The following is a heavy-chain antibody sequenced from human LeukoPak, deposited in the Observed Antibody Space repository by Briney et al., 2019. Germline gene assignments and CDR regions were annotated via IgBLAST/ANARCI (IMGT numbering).Heavy chain of an antibody. Sequence: GASVKVSCKTSGDTITNYYIHWVRQAPGQGLAWMGRINPRDDSTSYAQRFQGRVTMTRDTSTSTVYMELSSLRSEDTAVYYCARDLGADIGWYRNYYFDSWGQGTLVTVSS. CDR1: GDTITNYY. J-gene: IGHJ4*02. V-gene: IGHV1-46*01. CDR3: ARDLGADIGWYRNYYFDS. D-gene: IGHD6-19*01. CDR2: INPRDDST.